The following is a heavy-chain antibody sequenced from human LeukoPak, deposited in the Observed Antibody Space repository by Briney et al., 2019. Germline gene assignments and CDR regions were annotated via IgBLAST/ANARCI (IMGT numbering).Heavy chain of an antibody. J-gene: IGHJ4*02. CDR1: GYTFTSYG. CDR2: ISAYNGNT. D-gene: IGHD3-16*02. V-gene: IGHV1-18*01. CDR3: ARDLLRLGELSSDY. Sequence: ASVKVSCKASGYTFTSYGISWVRQAPGQGLEWMGWISAYNGNTDYAQKLQGRVTMTTDTSTSTAYMELRSLRSDDTAVYYCARDLLRLGELSSDYWGQGTLVTVSS.